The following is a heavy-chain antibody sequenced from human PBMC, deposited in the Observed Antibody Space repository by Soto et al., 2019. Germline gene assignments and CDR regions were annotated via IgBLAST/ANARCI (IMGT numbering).Heavy chain of an antibody. CDR1: GFTFTRYR. Sequence: GYLRLSCASSGFTFTRYRMTGLRHAPGKGLEWVSSISSTTNYIYYGASMKVRFTISRDNAKNSLYLEMNSLRAEDTAVYYCARESEDLTSNFDYWRQGTLVTVSS. J-gene: IGHJ4*02. V-gene: IGHV3-21*06. CDR3: ARESEDLTSNFDY. CDR2: ISSTTNYI.